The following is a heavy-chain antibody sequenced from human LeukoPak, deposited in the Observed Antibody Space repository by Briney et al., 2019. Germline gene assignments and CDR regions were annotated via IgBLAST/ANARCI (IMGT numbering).Heavy chain of an antibody. J-gene: IGHJ4*02. CDR3: ARGLYDSSVYFDY. CDR2: IYPNSGGT. D-gene: IGHD3-22*01. Sequence: ASVKVSCKASGYTFTGYYMHWVRQAPGQGLEWMGWIYPNSGGTNYAQKFQGRVTMTRDTSISTAYMELSRLRSDDTAVYYCARGLYDSSVYFDYWGQGTLVTVSS. V-gene: IGHV1-2*02. CDR1: GYTFTGYY.